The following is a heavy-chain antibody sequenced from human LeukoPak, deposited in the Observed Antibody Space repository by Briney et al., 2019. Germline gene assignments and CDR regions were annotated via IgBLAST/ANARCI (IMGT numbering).Heavy chain of an antibody. CDR3: AKVYGPYGCFPP. D-gene: IGHD4-17*01. CDR2: INSDGSSI. Sequence: GGSLRLSCAASGFTFSSYWMHWVRHAPGKGLVWVSRINSDGSSIIYADSVKGRFTISRDNAKNTLYLQMNSLRSEDTAVYYCAKVYGPYGCFPPWGQGTLVTVSS. J-gene: IGHJ5*02. CDR1: GFTFSSYW. V-gene: IGHV3-74*01.